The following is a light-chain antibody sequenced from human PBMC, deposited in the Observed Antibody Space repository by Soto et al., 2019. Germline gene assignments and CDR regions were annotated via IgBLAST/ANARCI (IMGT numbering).Light chain of an antibody. CDR1: SSDVGGYNF. J-gene: IGLJ1*01. Sequence: QSALTQPPSASGSPGQAVTMSCTGTSSDVGGYNFVSWYQHHPGKAPKLMIYEVTKRPSGVPDRFSGSKSGNTASLTVSGLQAEDEADYYCSSYADTNNYVFGTGTKLTVL. CDR2: EVT. CDR3: SSYADTNNYV. V-gene: IGLV2-8*01.